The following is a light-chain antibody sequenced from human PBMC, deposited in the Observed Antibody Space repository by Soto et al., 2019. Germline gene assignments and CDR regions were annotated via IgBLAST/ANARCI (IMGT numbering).Light chain of an antibody. CDR3: QQYDSSPLT. CDR1: QSVSSSY. V-gene: IGKV3-20*01. Sequence: EMGLTQSPGTLSLSPGERATLSCRASQSVSSSYLAWYQQKPGQAPRLLIYGASSRATGIPDRFSGSGSGTDFTLTISRLEPEDFAVYYCQQYDSSPLTFGGGTKVEIK. J-gene: IGKJ4*01. CDR2: GAS.